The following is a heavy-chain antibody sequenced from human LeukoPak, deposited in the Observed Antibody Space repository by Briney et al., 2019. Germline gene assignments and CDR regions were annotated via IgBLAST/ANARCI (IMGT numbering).Heavy chain of an antibody. CDR3: VREYYDSSGIKYAFDI. Sequence: ASVKVSCKAPGYTFTYYYIHWERQAPGQGLEWMGCIDPDSGATRYGQKFQGRVTMTRDTSINTAYMELSRLRSDDTAVYYCVREYYDSSGIKYAFDIWGQGTMVTVSS. D-gene: IGHD3-22*01. V-gene: IGHV1-2*02. CDR2: IDPDSGAT. CDR1: GYTFTYYY. J-gene: IGHJ3*02.